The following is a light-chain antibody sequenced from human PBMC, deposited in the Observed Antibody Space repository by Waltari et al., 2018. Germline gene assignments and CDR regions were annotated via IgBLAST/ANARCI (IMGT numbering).Light chain of an antibody. V-gene: IGKV4-1*01. CDR1: QSISYNSNDKNY. CDR3: QRYDRRRT. J-gene: IGKJ1*01. Sequence: DIEMTQSPDSLAVSLGERATINCKSSQSISYNSNDKNYLAWYQQKPGQPPKLLIYWASVRKSGVPDLFSSSGSGTDFTTTISGLQADVVAFYCCQRYDRRRTFGQGTKLEIK. CDR2: WAS.